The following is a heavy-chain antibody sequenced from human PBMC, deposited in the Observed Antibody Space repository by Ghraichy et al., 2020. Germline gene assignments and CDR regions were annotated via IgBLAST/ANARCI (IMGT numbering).Heavy chain of an antibody. J-gene: IGHJ6*02. Sequence: ASVKVSCKASGYTFTSYAMNWVRQAPGQGLEWMGWINTNTGNPTYAQGFTGRFVFSLDTSVSTAYLQISSLKAEDTAVYYCANPSPYCSSTSCYTGRPYYYYGMDVWGQGTTVTVSS. D-gene: IGHD2-2*02. CDR2: INTNTGNP. V-gene: IGHV7-4-1*02. CDR3: ANPSPYCSSTSCYTGRPYYYYGMDV. CDR1: GYTFTSYA.